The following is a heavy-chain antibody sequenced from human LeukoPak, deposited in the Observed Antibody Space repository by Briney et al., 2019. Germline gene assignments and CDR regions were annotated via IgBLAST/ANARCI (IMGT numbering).Heavy chain of an antibody. D-gene: IGHD3-22*01. CDR3: ARDTTYYESSAYYDSYDI. J-gene: IGHJ3*02. CDR2: IKRDGSER. CDR1: GFSFSMYW. Sequence: PGGSLRLSCEASGFSFSMYWMAWVRQAPGKGLEWVANIKRDGSERHCLDSVRGRFTVSRDNAKNSLYLQLNSLRAEDTVVYFCARDTTYYESSAYYDSYDIWGQGTMVTVSS. V-gene: IGHV3-7*01.